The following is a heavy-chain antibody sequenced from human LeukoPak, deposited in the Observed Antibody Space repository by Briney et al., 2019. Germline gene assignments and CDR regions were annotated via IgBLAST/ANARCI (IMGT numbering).Heavy chain of an antibody. D-gene: IGHD6-13*01. V-gene: IGHV1-2*06. CDR3: ARVGYSSSWYYGY. CDR1: GYTFTGYY. Sequence: ASVKVSCKASGYTFTGYYMHWVRQAPGQGLEWMGRINPNSGGTNYAQKFQGRATMARDTSISTAYMELSRLRSDDTAVYYCARVGYSSSWYYGYWGQGTLVTVSS. J-gene: IGHJ4*02. CDR2: INPNSGGT.